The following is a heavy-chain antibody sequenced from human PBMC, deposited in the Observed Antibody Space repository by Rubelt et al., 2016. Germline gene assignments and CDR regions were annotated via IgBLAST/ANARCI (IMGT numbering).Heavy chain of an antibody. Sequence: QLQLQESGPGLVKPSETLSLTCTVSGGSISSSSYYWGWIRQPPGKGLEWIGYIYYSGSTYYNPSLWSRVTLSVDTSKTQFSLKLSSVTAADTAVYYCVSRYDFWSGTYYYYGMDVWGQGTMVTVSS. CDR3: VSRYDFWSGTYYYYGMDV. V-gene: IGHV4-39*01. J-gene: IGHJ6*02. CDR2: IYYSGST. CDR1: GGSISSSSYY. D-gene: IGHD3-3*01.